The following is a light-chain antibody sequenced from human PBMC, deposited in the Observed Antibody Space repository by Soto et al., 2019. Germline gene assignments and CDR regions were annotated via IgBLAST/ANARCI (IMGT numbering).Light chain of an antibody. CDR3: HQTYSPPQT. J-gene: IGKJ2*01. V-gene: IGKV1-39*01. Sequence: DIQMTQSPSSLSASIGDRVTITCRASQSIKSYLIWYQQKPGKAPNLLIYAASSLQSGVPSRFNGSGSGTDFTLTINSLQPEDFATFYCHQTYSPPQTFGQGTKLEIK. CDR2: AAS. CDR1: QSIKSY.